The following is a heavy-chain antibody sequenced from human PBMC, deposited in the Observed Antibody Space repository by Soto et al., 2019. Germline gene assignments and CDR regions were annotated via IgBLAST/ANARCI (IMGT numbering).Heavy chain of an antibody. CDR2: ISYDGSNK. V-gene: IGHV3-30*18. J-gene: IGHJ4*02. Sequence: GGSLRLSCAASGFTFSSYGMHWVRQAPGKGLEWVAVISYDGSNKYYADSVKGRFTISRDNSKNTLYLRMNSLRAEDTAVYYCAKGGEAARPGLDYWGQGTLVTVSS. CDR1: GFTFSSYG. D-gene: IGHD6-6*01. CDR3: AKGGEAARPGLDY.